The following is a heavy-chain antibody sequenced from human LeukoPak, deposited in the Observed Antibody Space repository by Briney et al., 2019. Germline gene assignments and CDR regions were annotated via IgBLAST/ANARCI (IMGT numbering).Heavy chain of an antibody. J-gene: IGHJ4*02. D-gene: IGHD4-17*01. V-gene: IGHV1-18*01. CDR3: ATSETYGFHGTHLDF. Sequence: GASVKVSCKTSGYTFTSYGISWVRQAPGLGLEWMGWISAYNGNTNYAQKVQGRVTMTTDTSTSTAYMELRSLRFDDTAVYYCATSETYGFHGTHLDFWGQGTLVTVSS. CDR2: ISAYNGNT. CDR1: GYTFTSYG.